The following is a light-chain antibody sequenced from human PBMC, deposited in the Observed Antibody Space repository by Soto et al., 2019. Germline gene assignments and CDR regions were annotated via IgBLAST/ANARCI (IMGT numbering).Light chain of an antibody. Sequence: SYELTQPSSVSVSPGQTARITCSGDVLAKKYARWFQQKPGQAPVLVIYKDSERPSGIPERFSGSSSGTTVTLTFSGAQVEDEADYYCYSAADNIVVFGGGTKLTVL. CDR2: KDS. V-gene: IGLV3-27*01. J-gene: IGLJ2*01. CDR1: VLAKKY. CDR3: YSAADNIVV.